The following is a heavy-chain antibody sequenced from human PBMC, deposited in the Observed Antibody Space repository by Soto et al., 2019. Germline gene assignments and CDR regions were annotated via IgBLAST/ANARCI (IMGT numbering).Heavy chain of an antibody. J-gene: IGHJ5*02. CDR2: IYYSGST. CDR3: ARRATRAVYDSSGYYFGRNNWFDP. CDR1: GGSISSYY. Sequence: SETLSLTCTVSGGSISSYYWSWIRQPPGKGLEWIGYIYYSGSTNYNPSLKSRVTISVDTSKNQFSLKLSSVTAADTAVYYCARRATRAVYDSSGYYFGRNNWFDPWGQGTLVTVS. V-gene: IGHV4-59*08. D-gene: IGHD3-22*01.